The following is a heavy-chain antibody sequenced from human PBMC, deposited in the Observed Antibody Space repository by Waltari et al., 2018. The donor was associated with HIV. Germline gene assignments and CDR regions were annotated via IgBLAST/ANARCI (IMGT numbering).Heavy chain of an antibody. V-gene: IGHV3-21*01. CDR1: GFIFSNFT. Sequence: EVLLVQSGGGLVKPGGSLRLSCEGSGFIFSNFTMNWLRQVPGRGLEWVSSISTLGRTYYADSMKGRFTISRDNAKKSLYLQMNSLRAEDTAIYYCTRDGDPNWGQGTLVTVSS. J-gene: IGHJ4*02. CDR2: ISTLGRT. CDR3: TRDGDPN.